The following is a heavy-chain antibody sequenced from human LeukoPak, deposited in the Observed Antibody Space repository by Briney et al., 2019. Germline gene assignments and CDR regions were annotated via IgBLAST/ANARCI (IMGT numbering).Heavy chain of an antibody. CDR3: ARHQYYDSRGSHYYSYYYMDV. Sequence: PSETLSLTCAVSGDSISSVYYWGWLRPPPGKVLDWVGTIYHSGTSYYNPSLKSRVTISLDTSKNQFSLKLSSATAADTAVYYCARHQYYDSRGSHYYSYYYMDVWGKGTTVTVSS. D-gene: IGHD3-22*01. CDR2: IYHSGTS. CDR1: GDSISSVYY. J-gene: IGHJ6*03. V-gene: IGHV4-38-2*01.